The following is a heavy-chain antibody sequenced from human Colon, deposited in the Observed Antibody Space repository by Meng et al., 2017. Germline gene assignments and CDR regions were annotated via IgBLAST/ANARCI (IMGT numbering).Heavy chain of an antibody. D-gene: IGHD6-19*01. V-gene: IGHV6-1*01. Sequence: VPLQQSGPGLVRPSQHLSPTCAISGDSVASNSAAWNWIRRSPSRGLEWLGRTYYRSKWYNGYAVSVKSRITINPDTSKNQFSLQLNSVTPEDTAMYYCARSGSSGWIDYWGQGTLVTVSS. CDR2: TYYRSKWYN. CDR3: ARSGSSGWIDY. CDR1: GDSVASNSAA. J-gene: IGHJ4*02.